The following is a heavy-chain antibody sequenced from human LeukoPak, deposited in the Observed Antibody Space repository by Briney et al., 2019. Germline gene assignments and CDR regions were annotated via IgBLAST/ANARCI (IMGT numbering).Heavy chain of an antibody. CDR3: ARVEYYFGSGAPFDY. CDR2: IYYSGST. J-gene: IGHJ4*02. V-gene: IGHV4-59*01. Sequence: SETLSLTCTVSGGSISNYYWSWIRQPPGKGLEWIGYIYYSGSTNYNPSLKSRVTISVDTSKNQFSLKLSSVTAADTAVYYCARVEYYFGSGAPFDYWGQGTLVTVSS. CDR1: GGSISNYY. D-gene: IGHD3-10*01.